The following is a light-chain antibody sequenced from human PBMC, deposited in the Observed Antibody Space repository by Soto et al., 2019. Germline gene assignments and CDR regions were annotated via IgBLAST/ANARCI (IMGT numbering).Light chain of an antibody. CDR3: QQTYTAVS. Sequence: DIQMTQSPSALSATVGDRVTITCRAGQIISKYLNWYQQKPGKAPKLLIFGAFNLEGGVPSRFSGSGSGTEFTLTISGLLPDDFATYICQQTYTAVSFGSGTTVEI. V-gene: IGKV1-39*01. CDR1: QIISKY. CDR2: GAF. J-gene: IGKJ3*01.